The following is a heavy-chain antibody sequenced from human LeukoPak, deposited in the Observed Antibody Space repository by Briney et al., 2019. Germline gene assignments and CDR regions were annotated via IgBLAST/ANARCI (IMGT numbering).Heavy chain of an antibody. D-gene: IGHD5-12*01. Sequence: SETLSLTCSVSGGSVSNDYWSWIRQTPEKGLEWIAYIHYRGSTFYNPSLRSRVTISLDTSKNQFSLELASVTAADTAVYYCARGGSQFDYWGQGALVTVSS. CDR1: GGSVSNDY. V-gene: IGHV4-59*02. CDR3: ARGGSQFDY. CDR2: IHYRGST. J-gene: IGHJ4*02.